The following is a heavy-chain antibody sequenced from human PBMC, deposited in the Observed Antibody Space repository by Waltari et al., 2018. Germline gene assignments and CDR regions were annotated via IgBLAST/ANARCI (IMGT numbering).Heavy chain of an antibody. V-gene: IGHV3-48*02. CDR3: ARDHMWAFDI. J-gene: IGHJ3*02. Sequence: VQLVESGGGVVQPGRSLRRSWSASGVTFSAYSMTWVRQAPGKGLEWVSYLGGIFTYADSVKGRFTIFRDNAKNSVYLQMNSLRDEDTAVYYCARDHMWAFDIWGQGTMVTVSS. CDR1: GVTFSAYS. CDR2: LGGIFT. D-gene: IGHD2-21*01.